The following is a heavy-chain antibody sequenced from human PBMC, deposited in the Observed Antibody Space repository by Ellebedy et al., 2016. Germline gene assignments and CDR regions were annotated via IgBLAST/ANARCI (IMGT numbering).Heavy chain of an antibody. CDR1: GFSFSEYP. J-gene: IGHJ4*02. V-gene: IGHV3-30*14. D-gene: IGHD1-14*01. CDR2: LSHDGHNK. Sequence: GGSLRLSCVGSGFSFSEYPMHWVRQAPGQGPEWVAVLSHDGHNKNYADSVKGRFTVSRDNSKNTLYLQVGSLRSEDTAIYYCVRDNITYGLDYWGQGTLVTVSS. CDR3: VRDNITYGLDY.